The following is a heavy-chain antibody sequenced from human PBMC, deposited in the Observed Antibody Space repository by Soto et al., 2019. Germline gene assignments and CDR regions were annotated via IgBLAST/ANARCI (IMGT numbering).Heavy chain of an antibody. D-gene: IGHD2-8*02. CDR3: ARDAGDDYPVSGGWYFDL. CDR1: GGSISSSSYY. CDR2: IYYSGST. Sequence: QLQLQESGPGLVKPSETLSLTCTVSGGSISSSSYYWGWIRQPPGKGLEWIGSIYYSGSTYYNPSLKGRVTISVDTSKNQFSLKLSSVTAADTAVYYCARDAGDDYPVSGGWYFDLWGRGTLVTVSS. J-gene: IGHJ2*01. V-gene: IGHV4-39*02.